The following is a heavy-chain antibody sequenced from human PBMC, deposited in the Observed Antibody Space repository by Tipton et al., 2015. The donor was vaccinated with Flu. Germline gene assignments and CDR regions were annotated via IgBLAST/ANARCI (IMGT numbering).Heavy chain of an antibody. CDR2: SGST. Sequence: LTCTVSGDSISRFYWSWIRQPPGKGLEWIGYSGSTNYNPSLKNRVTISLDTSKNQFSLQLKSVTASDTAVYYCARLKLFALVNHSYYYGLDVWGQGTTVTVS. CDR1: GDSISRFY. V-gene: IGHV4-59*08. CDR3: ARLKLFALVNHSYYYGLDV. D-gene: IGHD3/OR15-3a*01. J-gene: IGHJ6*02.